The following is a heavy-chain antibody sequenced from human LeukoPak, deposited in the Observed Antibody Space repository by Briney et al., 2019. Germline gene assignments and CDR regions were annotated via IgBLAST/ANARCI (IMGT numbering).Heavy chain of an antibody. CDR1: GGSISSYY. CDR3: ARGPPSYDFWSGYYYYYYGMDV. D-gene: IGHD3-3*01. V-gene: IGHV4-59*01. J-gene: IGHJ6*02. Sequence: SETLSLTCTVSGGSISSYYWSWIRQPPGKGLEWIGYIYYSGSTNYNPSLKSRVTISVDTSKNQFSLKLSSVTAADMAVYYCARGPPSYDFWSGYYYYYYGMDVWGQGTTVTVSS. CDR2: IYYSGST.